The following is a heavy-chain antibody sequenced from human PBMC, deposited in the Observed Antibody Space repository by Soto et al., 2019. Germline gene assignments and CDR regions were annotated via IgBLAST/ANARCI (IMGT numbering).Heavy chain of an antibody. CDR3: ATVRVADSSLDH. V-gene: IGHV3-30*03. J-gene: IGHJ4*02. CDR1: GFIFSNYG. CDR2: ISYDGSDI. Sequence: SLRLSCVGSGFIFSNYGMHWVRQAPGKGLEWVAFISYDGSDILYADSVKGRFTISRDNSKSTLFLHMNRPTAEDTAIYFCATVRVADSSLDHWGQGTLVTVSS. D-gene: IGHD3-10*02.